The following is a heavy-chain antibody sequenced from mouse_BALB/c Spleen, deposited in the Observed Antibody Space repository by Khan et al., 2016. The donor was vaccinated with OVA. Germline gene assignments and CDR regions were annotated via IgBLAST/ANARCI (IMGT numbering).Heavy chain of an antibody. CDR2: IDPEDGNI. CDR3: ARAGYFAWFAD. Sequence: VQLQQSGAELVRPGALVKLSCKASGFNIKDYYLHWVKQRPEQGLEWIGWIDPEDGNIVYDPKFQDKASITSDTSSNTAYLQLSSLTSEDTAVYYCARAGYFAWFADWGQGTLVTVSA. V-gene: IGHV14-1*02. CDR1: GFNIKDYY. J-gene: IGHJ3*01.